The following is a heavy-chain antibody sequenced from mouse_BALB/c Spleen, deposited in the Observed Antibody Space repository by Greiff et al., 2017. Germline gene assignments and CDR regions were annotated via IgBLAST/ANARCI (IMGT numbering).Heavy chain of an antibody. CDR2: IYPGDGDT. CDR1: GYAFSSYW. J-gene: IGHJ2*01. V-gene: IGHV1-80*01. Sequence: QVQLQQSGAELVRPGSSVKISCKASGYAFSSYWMNWVKQRPGQGLEWIGQIYPGDGDTNYNGKFKGKATLTTDNSSSTAYMQLSSLTSEDSAVYFCARFDGNYFDYWGQGTTLTVSS. D-gene: IGHD2-3*01. CDR3: ARFDGNYFDY.